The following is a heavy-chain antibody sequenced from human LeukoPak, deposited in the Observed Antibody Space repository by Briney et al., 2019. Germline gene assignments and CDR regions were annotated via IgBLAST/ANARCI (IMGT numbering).Heavy chain of an antibody. Sequence: PWGSLRPSCAASGFTFSNLPMSWVRQAPGKGLDWVSAISGPGGSTYYAESVKDRFTISRDNSKNTLYLQMSSLRAEDTAVYYCGPTLGYNYYMDVWGKGTTVTVSS. CDR1: GFTFSNLP. J-gene: IGHJ6*03. CDR2: ISGPGGST. CDR3: GPTLGYNYYMDV. V-gene: IGHV3-23*01. D-gene: IGHD3-10*01.